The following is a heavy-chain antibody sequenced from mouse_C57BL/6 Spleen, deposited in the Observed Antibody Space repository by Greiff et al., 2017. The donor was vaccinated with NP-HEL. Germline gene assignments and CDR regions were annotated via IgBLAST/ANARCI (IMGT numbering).Heavy chain of an antibody. Sequence: QVQLQQSGAELVRPGASVTLSCKASGYTFTDYEMHWVKQTPVHGLEWIGAIDPETGGTAYNQKFKGKATLTVDTSSSTAYMQLSSLTSEDSAVYYCARGRMYAMDYWGQGTSVTVSS. CDR3: ARGRMYAMDY. V-gene: IGHV1-15*01. CDR2: IDPETGGT. CDR1: GYTFTDYE. J-gene: IGHJ4*01.